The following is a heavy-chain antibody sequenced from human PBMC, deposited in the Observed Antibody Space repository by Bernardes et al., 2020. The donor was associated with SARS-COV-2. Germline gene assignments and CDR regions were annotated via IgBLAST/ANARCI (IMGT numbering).Heavy chain of an antibody. J-gene: IGHJ4*02. D-gene: IGHD6-19*01. CDR1: GLTLTSYA. Sequence: GSLRLSCAASGLTLTSYAMSWVRPAPGKGLEWVSGIGGDADNTYYADSVRGRFTISRDNARNLLYLQMNSLRAEDTAVYYCARIDEVTGRDYWGQGTLVTVSS. CDR3: ARIDEVTGRDY. CDR2: IGGDADNT. V-gene: IGHV3-23*01.